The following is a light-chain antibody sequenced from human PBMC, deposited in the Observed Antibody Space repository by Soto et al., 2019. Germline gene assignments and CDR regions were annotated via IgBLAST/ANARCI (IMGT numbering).Light chain of an antibody. V-gene: IGLV2-23*01. CDR2: EGS. Sequence: QSALTQPASGSGSPGQSITISCTGTSGDVGSYNLVSWYQHHPGKAPKLMIYEGSKRPSGVSNRFAGSKSGSTASLTISGLQAEDEADYYCCSYARSSTDVCGTGTQHPVL. CDR3: CSYARSSTDV. J-gene: IGLJ1*01. CDR1: SGDVGSYNL.